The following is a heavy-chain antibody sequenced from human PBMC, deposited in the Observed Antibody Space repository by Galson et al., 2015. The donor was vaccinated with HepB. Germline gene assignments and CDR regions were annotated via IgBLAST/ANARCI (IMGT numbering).Heavy chain of an antibody. D-gene: IGHD4-17*01. CDR3: AKARYGDDY. J-gene: IGHJ4*02. CDR2: ISSSGSTI. Sequence: SLRLSCAASGFTFSSYEVNWVRQAPGKGLEWVSYISSSGSTIYYADSVKGRFTISRDNSKNTLYLQMNSLRAEDTAVYYCAKARYGDDYWGQGTLVTVSS. CDR1: GFTFSSYE. V-gene: IGHV3-48*03.